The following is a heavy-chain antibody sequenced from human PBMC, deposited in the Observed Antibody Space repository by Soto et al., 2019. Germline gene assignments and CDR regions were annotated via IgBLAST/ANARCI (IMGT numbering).Heavy chain of an antibody. CDR2: IYYSGST. D-gene: IGHD5-12*01. CDR1: GDSIRSYY. J-gene: IGHJ6*02. V-gene: IGHV4-59*01. CDR3: ARAYGGFDNDLDV. Sequence: PSETLSLTCTVSGDSIRSYYWTWIRQPPGKGLELIGYIYYSGSTRYNPSLKSRVTISVDMSKNQFSLKLSSVIAADTAVYYCARAYGGFDNDLDVWGQGTAVTVSS.